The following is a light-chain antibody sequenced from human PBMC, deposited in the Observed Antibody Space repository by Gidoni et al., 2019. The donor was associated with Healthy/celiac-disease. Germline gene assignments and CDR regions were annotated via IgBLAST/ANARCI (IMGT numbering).Light chain of an antibody. Sequence: DIQMTQSPSSLSASVGDRVTITCRASQSSSSYLNWYQQKPGKAPKLLIYAASSLQSGVPSRFSGSGSGTDFTLTISSLQPDDFATYYCQQSYSTPTFXQXTKVEIK. V-gene: IGKV1-39*01. CDR1: QSSSSY. CDR2: AAS. CDR3: QQSYSTPT. J-gene: IGKJ1*01.